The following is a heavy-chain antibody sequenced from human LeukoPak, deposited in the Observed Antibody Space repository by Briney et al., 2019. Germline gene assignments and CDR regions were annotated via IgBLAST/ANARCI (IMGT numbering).Heavy chain of an antibody. J-gene: IGHJ6*03. D-gene: IGHD3-3*01. CDR1: GFTVSSNY. CDR3: ARDSGAYYDFWSGYYNNYYYYYMDV. Sequence: PGGSLRLSCAAPGFTVSSNYMSWVRQAPGKGLEWVSVIYSGGSTYYADSVKGRFTISRDNSKNTLYLQMNSLRAEDTAVYYCARDSGAYYDFWSGYYNNYYYYYMDVWGKGTTVTVSS. CDR2: IYSGGST. V-gene: IGHV3-66*02.